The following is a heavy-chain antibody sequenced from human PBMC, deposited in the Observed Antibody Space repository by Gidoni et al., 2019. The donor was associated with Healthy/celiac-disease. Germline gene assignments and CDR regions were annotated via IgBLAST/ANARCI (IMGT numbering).Heavy chain of an antibody. J-gene: IGHJ3*02. Sequence: QVQLQESGPGLVKPSETLSLTCTVSGGSISSYYWSWIRQPPGKGLEWIGYIYYSGSTNYNPSLKSRVTISVDTSKNQFSLKLSSVTAADTAVYYCARGSPSDFWSGYYAFDIWGQGTMVTVSS. CDR1: GGSISSYY. CDR3: ARGSPSDFWSGYYAFDI. CDR2: IYYSGST. V-gene: IGHV4-59*01. D-gene: IGHD3-3*01.